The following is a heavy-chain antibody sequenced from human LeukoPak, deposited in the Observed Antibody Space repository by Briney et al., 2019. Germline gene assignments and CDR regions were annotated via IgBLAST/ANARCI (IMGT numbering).Heavy chain of an antibody. V-gene: IGHV1-18*01. CDR1: RDTFTSYV. J-gene: IGHJ6*03. D-gene: IGHD3-3*01. Sequence: ASVKVSCEASRDTFTSYVISGVRQAPGQGVEWMGWISAYNGNTHYVQKLHGRVTLTPDTHPRADYMALRGLRSDDTAVYYCARDYDSPYYMDVWGKGTTVTISS. CDR2: ISAYNGNT. CDR3: ARDYDSPYYMDV.